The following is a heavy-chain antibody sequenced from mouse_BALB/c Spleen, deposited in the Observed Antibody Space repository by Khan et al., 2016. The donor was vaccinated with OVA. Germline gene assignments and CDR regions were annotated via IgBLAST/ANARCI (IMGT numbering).Heavy chain of an antibody. CDR2: IYPGNTDT. J-gene: IGHJ3*01. V-gene: IGHV1-5*01. CDR3: TRRNWDVAWFAY. CDR1: GYTFTSYW. D-gene: IGHD4-1*01. Sequence: EAQLQQSGTVLARPGASVKMSCKASGYTFTSYWMHWVKQRPGQGLEWIGDIYPGNTDTNYNQKFKGKAKLTAVTSTSTAYMELYSLTNEDSAVYYCTRRNWDVAWFAYWGQGTLVTVSA.